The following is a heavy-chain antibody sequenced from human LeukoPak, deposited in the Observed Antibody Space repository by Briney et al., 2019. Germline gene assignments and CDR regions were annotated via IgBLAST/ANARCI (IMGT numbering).Heavy chain of an antibody. CDR1: GYTLTELS. CDR2: FDPEDGET. CDR3: ATPGMGSGYYYYFVY. Sequence: ASVKVSCKVSGYTLTELSMHWVRQAPGKGLEWMGGFDPEDGETIYAQKFQGRVTMTEDTSTDTAYMELSSLRSADTAVYYCATPGMGSGYYYYFVYWGQGTLVTVSS. D-gene: IGHD3-22*01. V-gene: IGHV1-24*01. J-gene: IGHJ4*02.